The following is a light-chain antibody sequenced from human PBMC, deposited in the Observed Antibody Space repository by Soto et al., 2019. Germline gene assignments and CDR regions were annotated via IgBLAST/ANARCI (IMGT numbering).Light chain of an antibody. V-gene: IGKV3-11*01. CDR3: QQRSNWPPLT. Sequence: EIVLTQSPATLSLSPGERATLSCRASQSVSSYLAWYQQTPGQAPRLLIYDASNRATGIPARFSGSGSGTDFTLTIRSLEPEDFAVYYCQQRSNWPPLTFGQGTRLEIK. CDR2: DAS. CDR1: QSVSSY. J-gene: IGKJ5*01.